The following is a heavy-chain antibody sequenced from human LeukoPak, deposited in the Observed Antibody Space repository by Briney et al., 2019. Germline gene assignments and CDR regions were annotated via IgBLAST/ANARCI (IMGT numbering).Heavy chain of an antibody. Sequence: SETLSLTCTVSGGSISSGGYYWSWIRQHPGKGLEWIGYIYYSGSTYYNPSLKSRVTISVDTSKNQFSLKLSSVTAADTAVYYCARVSDYYDSSGPGHYFDYWGKGNPVTVSS. CDR2: IYYSGST. CDR3: ARVSDYYDSSGPGHYFDY. D-gene: IGHD3-22*01. J-gene: IGHJ4*02. CDR1: GGSISSGGYY. V-gene: IGHV4-31*03.